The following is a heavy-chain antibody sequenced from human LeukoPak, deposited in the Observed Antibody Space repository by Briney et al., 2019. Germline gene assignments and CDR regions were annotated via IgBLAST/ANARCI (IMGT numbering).Heavy chain of an antibody. CDR3: TTDHDSSGYYYTYVS. CDR1: GFTFRNAW. Sequence: GGSLRLSCAASGFTFRNAWMNWVRQAPGKGLEWVGRIKSKTDGGTTDYAAPVKGRFTISRDDSENTLYLQMNSLKTEDTAVYYCTTDHDSSGYYYTYVSWGQGTLVTVSS. CDR2: IKSKTDGGTT. J-gene: IGHJ4*02. D-gene: IGHD3-22*01. V-gene: IGHV3-15*01.